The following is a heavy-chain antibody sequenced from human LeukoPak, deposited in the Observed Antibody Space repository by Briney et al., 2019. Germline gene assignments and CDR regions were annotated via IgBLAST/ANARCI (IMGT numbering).Heavy chain of an antibody. CDR3: ARRRMVGATSWFDP. J-gene: IGHJ5*02. CDR1: GFTFSSYA. D-gene: IGHD1-26*01. V-gene: IGHV3-23*01. CDR2: ISGSGGST. Sequence: PGGSLRLSCAASGFTFSSYAMSWVRQAPGKGLEWVSAISGSGGSTSYADSVKGRFTISRDNAKNTLYLQMNSLRAEDTAVYYCARRRMVGATSWFDPWGQGTLVTVSS.